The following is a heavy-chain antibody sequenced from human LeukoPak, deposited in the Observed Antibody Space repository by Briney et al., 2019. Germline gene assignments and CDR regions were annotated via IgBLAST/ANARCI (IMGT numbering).Heavy chain of an antibody. D-gene: IGHD3-10*01. CDR2: ISYDGSNK. V-gene: IGHV3-30*18. Sequence: GGSLRLSCAASGFTFSSYGMHWVRQAPGKGLEWVAVISYDGSNKHYADSVKGRFTISRDNSKNTLYLQMNSLRAEDTAVYYCAKDLRGVRLYGMDVWGQGTTVTVSS. J-gene: IGHJ6*02. CDR1: GFTFSSYG. CDR3: AKDLRGVRLYGMDV.